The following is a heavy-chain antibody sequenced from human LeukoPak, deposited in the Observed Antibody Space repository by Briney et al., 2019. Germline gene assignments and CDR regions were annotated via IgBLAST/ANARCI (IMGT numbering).Heavy chain of an antibody. CDR3: ASSKSSSWYPFYLDY. CDR1: GYSFTSYW. V-gene: IGHV5-51*01. Sequence: GESLKISCKGSGYSFTSYWIGWVRQMPGKGLEWMGFIYPGDSDTTYSPSFQGQVTISADKSISTAYLQWSSLKASDTAIYYCASSKSSSWYPFYLDYWGQGTLVTVSS. D-gene: IGHD6-13*01. J-gene: IGHJ4*02. CDR2: IYPGDSDT.